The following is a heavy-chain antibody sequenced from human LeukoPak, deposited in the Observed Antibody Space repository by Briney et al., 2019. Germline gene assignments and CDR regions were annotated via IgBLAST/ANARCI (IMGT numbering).Heavy chain of an antibody. CDR2: MNPNSGNT. J-gene: IGHJ5*02. CDR3: ARGFWMTTAYQWGFDP. Sequence: GASVKVSCKASGYTFTSYDINWVRQATGQGLEWMGWMNPNSGNTGYAQKFQGRVTMTRNTSISTAYLELSSLRSEDTAVYYCARGFWMTTAYQWGFDPWGQGTLVTVSS. D-gene: IGHD4-17*01. V-gene: IGHV1-8*01. CDR1: GYTFTSYD.